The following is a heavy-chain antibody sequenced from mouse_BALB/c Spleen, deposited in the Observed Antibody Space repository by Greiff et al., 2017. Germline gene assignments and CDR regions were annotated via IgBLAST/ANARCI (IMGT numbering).Heavy chain of an antibody. CDR1: GFNIKDTY. V-gene: IGHV14-3*02. CDR3: ARDYYYGSSHSYYAMDY. J-gene: IGHJ4*01. CDR2: IDPANGNT. D-gene: IGHD1-1*01. Sequence: EVQLQQSGAELVKPGASVKLSCTASGFNIKDTYMHWVKQRPEQGLEWIGRIDPANGNTKYDPKFQGKATITADTSSNTAYLQLSSLTSEDTAVYYCARDYYYGSSHSYYAMDYWGQGTSVTVSS.